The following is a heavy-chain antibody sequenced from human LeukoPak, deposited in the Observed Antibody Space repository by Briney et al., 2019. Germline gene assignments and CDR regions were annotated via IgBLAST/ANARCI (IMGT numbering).Heavy chain of an antibody. V-gene: IGHV4-34*01. J-gene: IGHJ3*02. CDR1: GGSFSGYY. Sequence: SETLSLTCAVYGGSFSGYYWSWIRQPPGKGLEWIGEINHSGSTNYNPSLKSRVTISVDTSKNQFSLKLSSVTAADTAVHYCASTWYPDAFDIWGQGTMVTVSS. CDR2: INHSGST. CDR3: ASTWYPDAFDI. D-gene: IGHD6-13*01.